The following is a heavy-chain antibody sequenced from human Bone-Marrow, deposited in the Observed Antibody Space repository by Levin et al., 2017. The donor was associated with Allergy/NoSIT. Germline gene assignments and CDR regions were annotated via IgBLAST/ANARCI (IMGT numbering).Heavy chain of an antibody. V-gene: IGHV3-53*01. J-gene: IGHJ3*01. Sequence: GESLKISCAASGFSVSSNYMNWVRLAPRRGLEWISLIYRDGTTKYADSVKGRFTISRDDSKNTLFLQMNSLRVEDTALYYCARRFCSGDSCYSYGAFDLWGQGTMVTVSS. CDR2: IYRDGTT. CDR1: GFSVSSNY. CDR3: ARRFCSGDSCYSYGAFDL. D-gene: IGHD2-15*01.